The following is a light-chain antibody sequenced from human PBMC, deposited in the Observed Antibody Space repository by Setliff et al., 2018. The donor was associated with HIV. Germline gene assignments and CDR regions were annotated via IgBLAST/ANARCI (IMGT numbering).Light chain of an antibody. CDR3: AAWDDGLNGSYV. V-gene: IGLV1-44*01. CDR1: SSNIGRNT. Sequence: QSVLTQPPSASGTPGQRVTISCSGSSSNIGRNTVNWYQQLPGTAPKLLIYRNNQRPTGVPDRFSGSKSGTSASLAISGLQSEDEADYYCAAWDDGLNGSYVFGIGNKVTVL. J-gene: IGLJ1*01. CDR2: RNN.